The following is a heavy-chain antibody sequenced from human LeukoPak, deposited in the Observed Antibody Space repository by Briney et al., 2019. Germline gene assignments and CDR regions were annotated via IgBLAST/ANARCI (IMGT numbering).Heavy chain of an antibody. CDR3: ARDSRAFDI. CDR1: GGSFSGYY. V-gene: IGHV4-34*01. CDR2: INHSGST. J-gene: IGHJ3*02. Sequence: SETLSLTCAVYGGSFSGYYWSWIRQPPGKGLEWIGEINHSGSTNYNPSLKSRVTISVDTSKNQFSLKLSSVTAADTAVYYCARDSRAFDIWGQGTMVTVSS.